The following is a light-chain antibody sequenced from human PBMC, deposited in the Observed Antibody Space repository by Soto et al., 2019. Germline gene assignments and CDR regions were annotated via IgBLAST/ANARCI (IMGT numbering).Light chain of an antibody. CDR2: WAS. CDR1: QSVLYSSNNKNY. CDR3: QQYYSTPDT. J-gene: IGKJ4*01. V-gene: IGKV4-1*01. Sequence: DIVMTQSPDSLAVSLGERATTHCKSSQSVLYSSNNKNYLAWYQQKPGQPPKLLIYWASTRESGVPDRFSGSGSGTDFTLTISSLQAEDVAVYYCQQYYSTPDTFGGGTKVEIK.